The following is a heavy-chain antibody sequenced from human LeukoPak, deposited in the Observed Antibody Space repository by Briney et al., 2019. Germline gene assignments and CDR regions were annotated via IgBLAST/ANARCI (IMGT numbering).Heavy chain of an antibody. J-gene: IGHJ6*02. V-gene: IGHV1-8*01. CDR1: GYTFTSYD. Sequence: ASVKVSCKASGYTFTSYDFNWVRQAPGQGPEWIGWMNPNSGTTGYAQKFQGRVTMTRDTSISTAYMDLSSLRSEDTAVYYCARDPADHGDLREDAHYYALDVWGQGTTVTVSS. CDR3: ARDPADHGDLREDAHYYALDV. D-gene: IGHD4-17*01. CDR2: MNPNSGTT.